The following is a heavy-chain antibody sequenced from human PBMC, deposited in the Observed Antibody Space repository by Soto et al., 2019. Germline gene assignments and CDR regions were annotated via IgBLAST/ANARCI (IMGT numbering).Heavy chain of an antibody. J-gene: IGHJ3*02. CDR1: GGSISSSSYY. CDR2: IYYSGST. D-gene: IGHD3-16*02. Sequence: SETLSLTCTVSGGSISSSSYYWGWIRQPPGKGLEWIGSIYYSGSTYYNPSLKSRVTISVDTSKNQFSLKLSSVTAADTAVYYCARHRNYDYIWGSYRIGDAFDIWGQGTMVTVSS. V-gene: IGHV4-39*01. CDR3: ARHRNYDYIWGSYRIGDAFDI.